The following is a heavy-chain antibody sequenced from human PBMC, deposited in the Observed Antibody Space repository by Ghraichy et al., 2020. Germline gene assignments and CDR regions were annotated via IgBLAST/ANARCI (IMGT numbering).Heavy chain of an antibody. J-gene: IGHJ4*02. V-gene: IGHV3-48*02. CDR3: ARDLTIFGVVIIWSFDY. CDR2: ISSSSSTI. CDR1: GFTFSSYS. Sequence: GESLNISCAASGFTFSSYSMNWVRQAPGKGLEWVSYISSSSSTIYYADSVKGRFTISRDNAKNSLYLQMNSLRDEDTAVYYCARDLTIFGVVIIWSFDYWGQGTLVTVSS. D-gene: IGHD3-3*01.